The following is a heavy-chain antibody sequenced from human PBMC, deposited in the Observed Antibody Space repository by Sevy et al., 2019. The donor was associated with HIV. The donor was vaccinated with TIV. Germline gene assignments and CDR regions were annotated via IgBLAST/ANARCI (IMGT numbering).Heavy chain of an antibody. J-gene: IGHJ6*02. D-gene: IGHD2-2*01. Sequence: ASVKVSCKASGYTFTSYGISWVRQAPGQGLEWMGWISAYNGNTNYAQKLQGRVTMTTDTSTSTAYMELGSLRSDDTAVYYCARLIGDIVVVPADDYYYYGMDVWGQGTTVTVSS. CDR1: GYTFTSYG. CDR2: ISAYNGNT. V-gene: IGHV1-18*01. CDR3: ARLIGDIVVVPADDYYYYGMDV.